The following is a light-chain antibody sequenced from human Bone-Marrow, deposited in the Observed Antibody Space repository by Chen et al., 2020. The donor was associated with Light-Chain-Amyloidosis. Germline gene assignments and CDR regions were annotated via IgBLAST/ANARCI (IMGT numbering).Light chain of an antibody. Sequence: SYVLTQPSSVSVAPGQTATIACGGNNIGSTSVPWYQQTPGQAPLLVVYDDSDRPSGLPERSSGSNSGNTATLTIRRVEAGDEADYSCPVWDRSSERPVFGGGTKLTVL. CDR3: PVWDRSSERPV. J-gene: IGLJ3*02. V-gene: IGLV3-21*02. CDR1: NIGSTS. CDR2: DDS.